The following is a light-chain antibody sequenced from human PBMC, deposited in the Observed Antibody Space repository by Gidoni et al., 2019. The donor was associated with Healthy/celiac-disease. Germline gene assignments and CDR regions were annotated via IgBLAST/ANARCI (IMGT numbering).Light chain of an antibody. CDR2: AAS. Sequence: DIQLTQSPSFLSASVGDRVTITCRASQGISSYLAWYQQKPGKAPKLLIYAASTLQSGVPSRFSGSGSGTEFTLTISSLQPEDFATYYCQQLNSYPRNTFGQXTKLEI. J-gene: IGKJ2*01. V-gene: IGKV1-9*01. CDR1: QGISSY. CDR3: QQLNSYPRNT.